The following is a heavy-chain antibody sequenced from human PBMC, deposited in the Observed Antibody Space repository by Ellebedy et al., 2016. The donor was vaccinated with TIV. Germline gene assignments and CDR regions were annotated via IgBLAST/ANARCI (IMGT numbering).Heavy chain of an antibody. J-gene: IGHJ4*02. CDR1: GNSISSGYF. Sequence: MPSETLSLTCTVSGNSISSGYFWGWIRQPPGKGLEWIAYIYYTGSTYYNPSLKRRITMSVDRSKNQFSLKLSSVTAADTAVYYCASRYSSPFFDHWGQGSLVTVSS. D-gene: IGHD6-6*01. CDR2: IYYTGST. CDR3: ASRYSSPFFDH. V-gene: IGHV4-30-4*08.